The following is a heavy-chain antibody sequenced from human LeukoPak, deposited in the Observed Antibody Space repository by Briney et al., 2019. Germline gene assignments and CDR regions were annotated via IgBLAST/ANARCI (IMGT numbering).Heavy chain of an antibody. Sequence: GGSLRLACAASGFTFSSYAMSWVRQAPGKGLEWVSAISGSGGSTYYADAVKGRFTISRDNSKNTLYLQMNSLRAEDTAVYYCAKDTPRYCSSTSCYPNWFDPWGQGTLVTVSS. V-gene: IGHV3-23*01. CDR1: GFTFSSYA. J-gene: IGHJ5*02. CDR3: AKDTPRYCSSTSCYPNWFDP. D-gene: IGHD2-2*01. CDR2: ISGSGGST.